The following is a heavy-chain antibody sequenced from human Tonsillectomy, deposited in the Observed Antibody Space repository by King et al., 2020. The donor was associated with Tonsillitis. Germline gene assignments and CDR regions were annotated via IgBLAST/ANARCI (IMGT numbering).Heavy chain of an antibody. Sequence: QLVQSGAEVKKPGCSVKVSCKASGVTFSTYAISWVRQAPGQGLEWMGWIIPILGVANYAQNFQGRVTITADKYTSTAYMELSSLRSEDTAVYYYARDGGGYCSGGNCYSNYYYGMDVWGQGTTVTVSS. D-gene: IGHD2-15*01. CDR2: IIPILGVA. CDR1: GVTFSTYA. J-gene: IGHJ6*02. V-gene: IGHV1-69*04. CDR3: ARDGGGYCSGGNCYSNYYYGMDV.